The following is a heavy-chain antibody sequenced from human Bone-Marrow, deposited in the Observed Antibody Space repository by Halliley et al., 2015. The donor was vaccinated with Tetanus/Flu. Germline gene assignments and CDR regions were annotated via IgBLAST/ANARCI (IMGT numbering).Heavy chain of an antibody. CDR2: TNSDGSST. Sequence: KGLVWVARTNSDGSSTSYADSVKGRFTISRDNAKNALYLQRNSPRVEDTAVYYCAKGGTTLFDYWGQGTLVTVSS. D-gene: IGHD1-7*01. J-gene: IGHJ4*02. V-gene: IGHV3-74*01. CDR3: AKGGTTLFDY.